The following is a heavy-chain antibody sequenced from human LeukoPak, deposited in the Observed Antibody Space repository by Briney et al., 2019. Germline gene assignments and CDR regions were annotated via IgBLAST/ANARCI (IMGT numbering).Heavy chain of an antibody. CDR1: GGSISSNSYY. CDR2: IYYSGNT. Sequence: TSETLSLTCTVSGGSISSNSYYWGWIRQPPGKGLEWIGSIYYSGNTYYNPSLKSRVTISVDTSKNQFSLKLSSVTAADTAVYYCARVRAYYYDSSGIDAFDIWGQGTMVTVSS. D-gene: IGHD3-22*01. J-gene: IGHJ3*02. V-gene: IGHV4-39*07. CDR3: ARVRAYYYDSSGIDAFDI.